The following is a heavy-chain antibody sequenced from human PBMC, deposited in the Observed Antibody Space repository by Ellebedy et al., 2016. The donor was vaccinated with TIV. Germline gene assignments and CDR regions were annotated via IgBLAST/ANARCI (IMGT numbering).Heavy chain of an antibody. CDR1: GDSISSSSYY. Sequence: MPSETLSLTCTVSGDSISSSSYYWGWIRQLPGKGLEWIGSIHYSWSTNYNPSLKSRVTMSVDSSRNQFSLKLSSVTAADTAVVYCARTSYYDSSGYPLFDYWGQGTLVTVSS. CDR2: IHYSWST. V-gene: IGHV4-39*01. D-gene: IGHD3-22*01. CDR3: ARTSYYDSSGYPLFDY. J-gene: IGHJ4*02.